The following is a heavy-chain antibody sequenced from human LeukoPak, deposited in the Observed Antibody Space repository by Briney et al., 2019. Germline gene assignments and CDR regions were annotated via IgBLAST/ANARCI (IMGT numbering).Heavy chain of an antibody. J-gene: IGHJ6*03. V-gene: IGHV3-48*04. D-gene: IGHD3-3*01. Sequence: PGGSLRLSCAASGFTFSSYSMNWVRQAPGKGLGWVSYISSSGSTIYYADSVKGRFTISRDNAKNSLYLQMNSLRAEDTAVYYCARERITIFGVVYREDYYYMDVWGKGTTVTVSS. CDR3: ARERITIFGVVYREDYYYMDV. CDR1: GFTFSSYS. CDR2: ISSSGSTI.